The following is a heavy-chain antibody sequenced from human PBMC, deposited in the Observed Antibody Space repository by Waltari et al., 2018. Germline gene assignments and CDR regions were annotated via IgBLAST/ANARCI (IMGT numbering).Heavy chain of an antibody. J-gene: IGHJ4*02. CDR3: ARDIAARPSRTDY. V-gene: IGHV3-48*04. CDR2: ISSSSSTI. CDR1: GFTFSSYS. Sequence: EVQLVESGGGLVQPGGSLRLSCAASGFTFSSYSMNWVRQAPGKGLEWVSYISSSSSTIYYADSVKGRFTISRDNAKNSLYLQMNSLRAEDTAVYYCARDIAARPSRTDYRGQGTLVTVSS. D-gene: IGHD6-6*01.